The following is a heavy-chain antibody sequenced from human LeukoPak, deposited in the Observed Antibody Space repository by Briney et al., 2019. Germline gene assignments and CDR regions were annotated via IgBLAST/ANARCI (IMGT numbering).Heavy chain of an antibody. CDR1: GFTFSSYS. CDR3: AIQPQYGSGHQGFDP. CDR2: ISSSSSYI. J-gene: IGHJ5*02. Sequence: GGSLRLSCAASGFTFSSYSMNWVRQAPGKGLEWVSSISSSSSYIYYADSVKGRFTISRDNAKNSLYLQMNSLRAEDTAVYYCAIQPQYGSGHQGFDPWGQGTLVTVSS. V-gene: IGHV3-21*01. D-gene: IGHD3-10*01.